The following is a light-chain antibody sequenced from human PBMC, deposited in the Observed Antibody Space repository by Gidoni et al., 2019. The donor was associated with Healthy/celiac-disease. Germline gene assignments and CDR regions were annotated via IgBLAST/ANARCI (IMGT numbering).Light chain of an antibody. CDR1: SSDVGSYNL. V-gene: IGLV2-23*01. Sequence: QSALTQPASVSGSPGQSITISCTGTSSDVGSYNLVSWYQQHPGKAPKLMTYEGSKRPSGVSNRFSGSKSGNTASLTISGLQAEDEADYYCCSYAGSSTSVFGTGTKVTVL. CDR3: CSYAGSSTSV. CDR2: EGS. J-gene: IGLJ1*01.